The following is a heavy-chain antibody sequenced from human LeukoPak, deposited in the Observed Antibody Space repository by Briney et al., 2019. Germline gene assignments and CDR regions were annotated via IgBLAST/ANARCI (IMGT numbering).Heavy chain of an antibody. Sequence: SETLSLTCTVSGGSISSYYWSWIRQPPGKGLEWIGYIYYSGSTNYNPSLKSRVTISVDTSKNQFSLKLCSVTAADTAVYYCAGAYYGSGSYLPTSDYWGQGTLVTVSS. V-gene: IGHV4-59*01. D-gene: IGHD3-10*01. J-gene: IGHJ4*02. CDR1: GGSISSYY. CDR3: AGAYYGSGSYLPTSDY. CDR2: IYYSGST.